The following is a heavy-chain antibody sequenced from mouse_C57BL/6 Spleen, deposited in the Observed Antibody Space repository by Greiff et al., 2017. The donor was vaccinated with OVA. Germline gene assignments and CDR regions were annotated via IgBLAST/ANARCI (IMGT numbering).Heavy chain of an antibody. J-gene: IGHJ2*01. V-gene: IGHV1-78*01. CDR1: GYTFTDHT. D-gene: IGHD1-1*01. CDR3: ARGGYYGSSYPFDY. CDR2: IYPRDGST. Sequence: QVQLQQSDAELVKPGASVKLSCKVSGYTFTDHTIHWMKQRPEPGLEWIGYIYPRDGSTKYNEKFKGKATLTADKSSSTAYMQLNSLTSEDSAVYFCARGGYYGSSYPFDYWGQGTTLTVSS.